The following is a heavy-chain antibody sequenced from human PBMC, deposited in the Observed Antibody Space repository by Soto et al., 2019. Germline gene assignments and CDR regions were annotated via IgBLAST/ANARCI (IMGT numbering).Heavy chain of an antibody. CDR2: IGPDGSDN. CDR3: GAIGPFDV. J-gene: IGHJ3*01. Sequence: EVQLVESAGGLVQPGGSLRLSCTASGFTFSSHWMNWVRQAPGKGLEWVANIGPDGSDNNCVDSVKGRFTISRDNAKNTLYLQMNNMRDEDRVVYNCGAIGPFDVWGQGTMVTVAS. V-gene: IGHV3-7*01. CDR1: GFTFSSHW.